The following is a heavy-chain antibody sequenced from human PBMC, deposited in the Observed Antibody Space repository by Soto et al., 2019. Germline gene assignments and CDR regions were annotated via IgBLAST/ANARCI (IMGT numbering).Heavy chain of an antibody. Sequence: QVQLQESGPGLVKPSETLSLTCTVSGGSITGFYWSWIRQSAGKGLEWMGRILTNESTKYNPSLESRVSMSIDMSKNQFSLKLRSVTAADTAVYYCAREEYELSPSGFDYWGQGTLVIVSS. CDR2: ILTNEST. CDR3: AREEYELSPSGFDY. CDR1: GGSITGFY. J-gene: IGHJ4*02. D-gene: IGHD1-7*01. V-gene: IGHV4-4*07.